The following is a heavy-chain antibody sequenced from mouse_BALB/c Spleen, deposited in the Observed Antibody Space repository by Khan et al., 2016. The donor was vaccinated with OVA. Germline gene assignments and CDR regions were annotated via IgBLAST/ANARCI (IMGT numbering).Heavy chain of an antibody. J-gene: IGHJ3*01. CDR3: TRGGGSRFAY. CDR1: GYTFTDFT. CDR2: INTYYGDV. V-gene: IGHV1S137*01. Sequence: VQLKESGAELVRPGVSVKISCKGSGYTFTDFTMHWVKQSHAKSLEWIGVINTYYGDVTYNQKFKGKATMTVDTSSSTVYMELARLTSEDSAIYYCTRGGGSRFAYWGQETLVTVSA.